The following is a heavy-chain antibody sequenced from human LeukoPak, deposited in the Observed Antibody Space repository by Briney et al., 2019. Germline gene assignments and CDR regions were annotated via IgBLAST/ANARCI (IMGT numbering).Heavy chain of an antibody. V-gene: IGHV3-21*01. CDR2: IFGSESYL. CDR1: GVIFSDYS. Sequence: GGSLRLSCAASGVIFSDYSMNWVRQAPGKGLEWVSYIFGSESYLYHPDPVKGRLTISRDNAKTSLYLQMHSLRVEDTAVYYCAMGLYSGSIPARYYGMYVWGQGTTVTVSS. CDR3: AMGLYSGSIPARYYGMYV. D-gene: IGHD1-26*01. J-gene: IGHJ6*02.